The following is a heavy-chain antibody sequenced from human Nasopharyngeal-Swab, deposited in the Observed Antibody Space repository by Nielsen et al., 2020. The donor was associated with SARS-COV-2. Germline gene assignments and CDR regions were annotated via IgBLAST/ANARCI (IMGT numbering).Heavy chain of an antibody. V-gene: IGHV1-8*02. CDR3: ARSSPAFGY. J-gene: IGHJ4*02. Sequence: ASVKVSCKASGYTFTYRYLHWVRQATGQRLEWMGWMNPNSGNAGYAQKFQGRVTMTRDTSISTAYMELSSLTSEDTAVYYCARSSPAFGYWGQGTLVTVSS. CDR2: MNPNSGNA. CDR1: GYTFTYRY. D-gene: IGHD2-2*01.